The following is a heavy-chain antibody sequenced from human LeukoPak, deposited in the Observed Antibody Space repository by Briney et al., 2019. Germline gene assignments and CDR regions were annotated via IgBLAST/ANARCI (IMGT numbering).Heavy chain of an antibody. CDR1: GDSIFTNNVA. J-gene: IGHJ4*02. CDR2: TYYRSKWSF. Sequence: SQTLSLTCALSGDSIFTNNVAWNWIRQSPSRGLEWLGRTYYRSKWSFDYAVSVKSRITINADTSKNQFSLQLRFVTPEDTAVYYCARGKYTSFDNWGQGTLVTVSS. D-gene: IGHD6-6*01. V-gene: IGHV6-1*01. CDR3: ARGKYTSFDN.